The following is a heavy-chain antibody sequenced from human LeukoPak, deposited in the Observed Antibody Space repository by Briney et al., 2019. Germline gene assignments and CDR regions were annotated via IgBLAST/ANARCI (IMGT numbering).Heavy chain of an antibody. V-gene: IGHV3-74*01. Sequence: PGGSLRLSCAAYGFTFSDYWMHWVRQAPGKGLVWVSRIKTDGRSTNYADSVKGRFTISRDNAKNTLYLQMNSLRSEDTAVYYCARGRIGGWTDYWGQGTLVTVSS. J-gene: IGHJ4*02. CDR1: GFTFSDYW. CDR2: IKTDGRST. D-gene: IGHD6-19*01. CDR3: ARGRIGGWTDY.